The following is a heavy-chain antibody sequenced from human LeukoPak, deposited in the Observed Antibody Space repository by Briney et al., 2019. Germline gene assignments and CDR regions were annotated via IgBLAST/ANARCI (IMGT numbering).Heavy chain of an antibody. Sequence: SETLSLTCAVYGGSFSGYYWSWIRQPPGKGLEWIGEINHSGGTNYNPSLKSRVTISVDTSKNQFSLKLSSVTAADTAVYYCARGRITMVRGVIPFDYWGQGTLVTVSS. CDR3: ARGRITMVRGVIPFDY. J-gene: IGHJ4*02. CDR1: GGSFSGYY. V-gene: IGHV4-34*01. D-gene: IGHD3-10*01. CDR2: INHSGGT.